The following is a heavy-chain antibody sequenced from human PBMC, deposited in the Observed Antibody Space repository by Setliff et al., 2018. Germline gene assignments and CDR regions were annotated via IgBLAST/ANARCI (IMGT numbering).Heavy chain of an antibody. V-gene: IGHV4-59*06. Sequence: KASETLSLTCTVPGGSMTSYYWTWIRQPPGEGLEWIGYIHHTGTTFYNPSLRSRVTISVDTSKNQFSLKLTSLTAADTAVYYCARAKDGYDFDYFDYWGQGTPVTVSS. CDR3: ARAKDGYDFDYFDY. D-gene: IGHD5-12*01. CDR1: GGSMTSYY. J-gene: IGHJ4*02. CDR2: IHHTGTT.